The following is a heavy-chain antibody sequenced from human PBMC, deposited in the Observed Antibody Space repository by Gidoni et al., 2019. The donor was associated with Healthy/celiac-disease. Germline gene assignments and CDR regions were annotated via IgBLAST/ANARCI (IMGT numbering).Heavy chain of an antibody. D-gene: IGHD6-6*01. CDR3: ARTALDTAYYYYGMDV. J-gene: IGHJ6*02. CDR1: GGSISRYY. V-gene: IGHV4-4*07. Sequence: QVQLQESGPGLVKPSETLSLTCTVSGGSISRYYWSWIRQPVGKGLEWIWSIFPSGSTNYHPSLQSRVTRSVDMSKNKFSLKLSSVTPADTAVYYCARTALDTAYYYYGMDVWGQGTTVTVSS. CDR2: IFPSGST.